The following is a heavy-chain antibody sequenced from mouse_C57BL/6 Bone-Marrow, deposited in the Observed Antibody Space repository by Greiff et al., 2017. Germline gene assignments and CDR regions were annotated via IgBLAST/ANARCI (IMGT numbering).Heavy chain of an antibody. J-gene: IGHJ2*01. CDR1: GFNIKDDY. D-gene: IGHD1-1*01. V-gene: IGHV14-4*01. CDR3: TTLYYYGSSQGYFDY. Sequence: EVKLQASGAELVRPGASVKLSCTASGFNIKDDYMHWVKQRPEQGLEWIGWIDPENGDTEYASKFQGKATITADTSSNTAYLQLSSLTSEDTAVYYCTTLYYYGSSQGYFDYWGQGTTLTVSS. CDR2: IDPENGDT.